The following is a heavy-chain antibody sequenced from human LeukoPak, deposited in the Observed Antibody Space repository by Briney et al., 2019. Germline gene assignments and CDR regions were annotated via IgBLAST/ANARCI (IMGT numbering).Heavy chain of an antibody. CDR3: AKAASSSWPSYYYGMDV. J-gene: IGHJ6*02. D-gene: IGHD6-13*01. Sequence: GGSLRLSCAASGFIFSSYSMSWVRQAPGKGLEWASVITGGGGNTYYADSVKGRFTISKDNSKNTVYLQMSSLRVDDTAVYYCAKAASSSWPSYYYGMDVWGQGTTVTVSS. V-gene: IGHV3-23*01. CDR2: ITGGGGNT. CDR1: GFIFSSYS.